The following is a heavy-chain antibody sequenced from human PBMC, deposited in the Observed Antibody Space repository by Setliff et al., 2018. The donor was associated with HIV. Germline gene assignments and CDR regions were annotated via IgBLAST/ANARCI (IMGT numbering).Heavy chain of an antibody. V-gene: IGHV4-34*01. J-gene: IGHJ5*01. CDR1: GGSFSDYY. D-gene: IGHD1-7*01. CDR3: ARVRLELRQDWFDS. CDR2: INHSGST. Sequence: SETLSLTCAVYGGSFSDYYWSWIRKPPGKGLEWIGEINHSGSTNYNPSLKRRVTISVDTSKNQFSLKLNSVTAADTAVYYCARVRLELRQDWFDSWGQGSPVTVSS.